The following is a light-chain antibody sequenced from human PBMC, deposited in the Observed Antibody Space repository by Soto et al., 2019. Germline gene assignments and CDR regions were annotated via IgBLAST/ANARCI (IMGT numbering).Light chain of an antibody. V-gene: IGLV1-44*01. CDR2: NNN. J-gene: IGLJ2*01. CDR3: ASWYERLNGVV. Sequence: QSVLTQPPSASGTPGQRVTISCSGSSSNIGSTTVNWYQQLPGTAPKVLMHNNNQRPSGVPDRLSGSKSGTSASLAISGLQSEDEADYYCASWYERLNGVVFGGGTKLTVL. CDR1: SSNIGSTT.